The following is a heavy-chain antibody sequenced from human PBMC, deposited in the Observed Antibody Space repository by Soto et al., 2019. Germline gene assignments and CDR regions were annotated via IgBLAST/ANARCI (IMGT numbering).Heavy chain of an antibody. Sequence: QVQLVESGGGVVQPGRSLRLSCAASGFTFSSYGMHWVRQAPGKGLEWVAVIWYDGSNKYYADSVKGRFTISRDNSKTTLYLQMNSLRAEDTAVYYCASDRRAMMAFDIWGQGTMVTVSS. CDR1: GFTFSSYG. D-gene: IGHD3-22*01. J-gene: IGHJ3*02. V-gene: IGHV3-33*01. CDR3: ASDRRAMMAFDI. CDR2: IWYDGSNK.